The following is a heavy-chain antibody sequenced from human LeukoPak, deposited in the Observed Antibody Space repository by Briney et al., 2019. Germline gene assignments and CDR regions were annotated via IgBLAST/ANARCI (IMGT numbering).Heavy chain of an antibody. J-gene: IGHJ6*04. V-gene: IGHV1-18*04. Sequence: ASVKVSCKASGYTFTSYGISWVRQAPGQGLEWMGWISAYNGNTNYAQKLQGRVTMTTDTSTSTAYMELRSLRSDDTAVSYCARVKYCSSTSCYAGFYYGMDVWGKGTTVTVSS. CDR2: ISAYNGNT. CDR1: GYTFTSYG. D-gene: IGHD2-2*01. CDR3: ARVKYCSSTSCYAGFYYGMDV.